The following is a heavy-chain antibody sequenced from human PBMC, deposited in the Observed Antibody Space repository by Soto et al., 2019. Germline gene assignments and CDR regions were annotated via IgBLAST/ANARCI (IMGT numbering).Heavy chain of an antibody. Sequence: SETLSLTCSVSGAALNSGNYYWSWIRQVPGKGLEWIGHIYVTGAVDYNPSLRDRITISQDTSERQFPLNLRLVTAADTAVYYCARVGRVMIFGVVRRTRYGLDVWGQGTTVTVSS. CDR2: IYVTGAV. CDR3: ARVGRVMIFGVVRRTRYGLDV. D-gene: IGHD3-3*01. J-gene: IGHJ6*02. V-gene: IGHV4-31*03. CDR1: GAALNSGNYY.